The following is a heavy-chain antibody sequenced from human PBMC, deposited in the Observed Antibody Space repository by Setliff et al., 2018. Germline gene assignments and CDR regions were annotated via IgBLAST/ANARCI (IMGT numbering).Heavy chain of an antibody. D-gene: IGHD2-15*01. CDR3: ARTCSGSGCYAGLES. J-gene: IGHJ4*02. V-gene: IGHV3-33*08. CDR2: IWDDGGNK. CDR1: GFAFGDYF. Sequence: GESLKISCAASGFAFGDYFMSWIREAPGKGLEWVAVIWDDGGNKYHADSVKGRFTISRDNSKNTLYLQMNSLRPEDTAVYYCARTCSGSGCYAGLESWGQGTPVTVSS.